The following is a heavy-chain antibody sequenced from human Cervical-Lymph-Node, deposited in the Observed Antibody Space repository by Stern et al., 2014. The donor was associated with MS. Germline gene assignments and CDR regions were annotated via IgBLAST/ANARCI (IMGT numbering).Heavy chain of an antibody. CDR3: ARRVVDWYFDV. CDR1: GGSLSDSTYY. J-gene: IGHJ2*01. CDR2: ISHSGTT. V-gene: IGHV4-39*01. Sequence: VQLVESGPRLVKPSETLSLTCSVSGGSLSDSTYYWDWIRQSPGKGLEWIGSISHSGTTSYNPAITSRVTISVDPSKTRFSRKLHSVTAADTAVFYCARRVVDWYFDVWGRGTLVTVSS. D-gene: IGHD2-15*01.